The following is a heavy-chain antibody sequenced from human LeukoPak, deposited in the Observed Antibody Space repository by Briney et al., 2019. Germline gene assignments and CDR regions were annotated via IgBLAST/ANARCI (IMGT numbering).Heavy chain of an antibody. CDR3: ARDLGPHFFDY. Sequence: GGSLRLSCAASGFTFSIYSMNWVRQAPGKGLEWVSSISSSSTYIYYADSVKGRFTISRDNAKNSLYLQTNSLRAEDTAVYYCARDLGPHFFDYWGRGTLVTVSS. V-gene: IGHV3-21*01. CDR1: GFTFSIYS. J-gene: IGHJ4*02. CDR2: ISSSSTYI. D-gene: IGHD7-27*01.